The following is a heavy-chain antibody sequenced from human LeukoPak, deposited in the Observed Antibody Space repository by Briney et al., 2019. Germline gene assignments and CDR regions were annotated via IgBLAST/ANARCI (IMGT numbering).Heavy chain of an antibody. Sequence: SQTLSLTCTVSGGSISSGGYYWSWIRQHPGKGLEWIGYIYYSGSTYYNPSLKSRVTISVDTSKNQFSLKLSSVTAADTAVYYCARGSPRTPPIAAAGYYFDYWGQGTLVTVSS. CDR1: GGSISSGGYY. D-gene: IGHD6-13*01. V-gene: IGHV4-31*03. J-gene: IGHJ4*02. CDR2: IYYSGST. CDR3: ARGSPRTPPIAAAGYYFDY.